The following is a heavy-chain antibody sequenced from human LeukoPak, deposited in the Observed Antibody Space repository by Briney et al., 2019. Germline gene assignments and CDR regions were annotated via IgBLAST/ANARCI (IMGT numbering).Heavy chain of an antibody. D-gene: IGHD6-19*01. V-gene: IGHV3-43*02. CDR2: ISGYGGDP. Sequence: PGGSLRLSSAASGFTFDDYAMHWVRQAPGKGLECVALISGYGGDPYYADSVRGRFTISRDNRKNSLFLQINSLRTEDTAFYYCVRDFSVADLTDYWGQGTLVTVSS. CDR3: VRDFSVADLTDY. CDR1: GFTFDDYA. J-gene: IGHJ4*02.